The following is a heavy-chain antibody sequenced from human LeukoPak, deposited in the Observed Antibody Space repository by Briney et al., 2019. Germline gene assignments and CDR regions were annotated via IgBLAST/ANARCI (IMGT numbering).Heavy chain of an antibody. CDR3: ARDLPKEYSYHFDY. D-gene: IGHD5-18*01. Sequence: ASVKVSCEASGYSFILHGISWVRQAPGEGPEWMGWISPYNGNTNYAQKFQGRLTLTTDTSTSTAPMELRSLTSDDTAVYYCARDLPKEYSYHFDYWGQGTLVTVSS. CDR2: ISPYNGNT. CDR1: GYSFILHG. V-gene: IGHV1-18*01. J-gene: IGHJ4*02.